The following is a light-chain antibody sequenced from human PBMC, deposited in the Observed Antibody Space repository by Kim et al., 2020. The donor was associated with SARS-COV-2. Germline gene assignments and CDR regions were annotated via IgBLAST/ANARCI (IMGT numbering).Light chain of an antibody. Sequence: QNVTITYTGNGNNVDYQGAAWLQQHQGHPPKVVSYRDYGRPSGISQRFSASRSGDTASLTITGLQPEDEADYYCSAWDNSLTAWVFGGGTQLTVL. V-gene: IGLV10-54*04. J-gene: IGLJ7*01. CDR3: SAWDNSLTAWV. CDR1: GNNVDYQG. CDR2: RDY.